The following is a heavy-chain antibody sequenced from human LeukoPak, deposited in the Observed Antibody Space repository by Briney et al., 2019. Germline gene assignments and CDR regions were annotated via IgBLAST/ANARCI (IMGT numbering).Heavy chain of an antibody. CDR3: AKGYSSGWYYFDY. Sequence: GGSLRLSCAASGFTFSSYSMNWVRQAPGKGLEWVSSISSSSSYIYYADSVKGRFTISRDNAKNSLYLQMNSLRAEDTAVYYCAKGYSSGWYYFDYWGQGTLVTVSS. CDR1: GFTFSSYS. D-gene: IGHD6-19*01. CDR2: ISSSSSYI. V-gene: IGHV3-21*01. J-gene: IGHJ4*02.